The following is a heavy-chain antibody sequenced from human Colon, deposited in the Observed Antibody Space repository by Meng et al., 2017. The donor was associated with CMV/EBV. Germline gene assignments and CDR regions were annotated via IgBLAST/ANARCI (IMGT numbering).Heavy chain of an antibody. CDR3: ARAPGNYLSPYYFDF. V-gene: IGHV3-21*01. Sequence: GESLKISCAASGFTFSSFAMSWVRQAPGKGLEWVSSISSRSTYISYGDSVKGRFTVSRDDAKNSLYLQMDSLRAEDTAVYYCARAPGNYLSPYYFDFWGQGTLVTVSS. J-gene: IGHJ4*02. CDR1: GFTFSSFA. CDR2: ISSRSTYI. D-gene: IGHD1-14*01.